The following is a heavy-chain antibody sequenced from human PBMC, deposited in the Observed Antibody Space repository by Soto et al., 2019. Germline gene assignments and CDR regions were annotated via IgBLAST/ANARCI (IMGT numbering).Heavy chain of an antibody. Sequence: DVQLVESGGGLVQPGGSLRVSCAASGFTLGSHRIHWVRQPPGKGLEWVSRIDTDGGGTSYADSVKGRFTISTDNAKNPVYLQMNGRRADDTAVYYCATVCDLWGQGTLVTVSS. CDR1: GFTLGSHR. D-gene: IGHD2-8*01. J-gene: IGHJ5*02. CDR2: IDTDGGGT. V-gene: IGHV3-74*01. CDR3: ATVCDL.